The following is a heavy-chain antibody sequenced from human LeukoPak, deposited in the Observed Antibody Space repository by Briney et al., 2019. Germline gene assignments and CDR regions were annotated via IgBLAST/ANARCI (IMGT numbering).Heavy chain of an antibody. CDR2: IIPIFGTA. J-gene: IGHJ6*03. CDR3: ARCFEYSSSWGHVEDYMDV. CDR1: GGTFSSYA. D-gene: IGHD6-6*01. Sequence: ASVKVSCKASGGTFSSYAISWVRQAPGQGLEWMGGIIPIFGTANYAQKFQGRVTITTDESTSTAYMELSSLKSEDTAVYYCARCFEYSSSWGHVEDYMDVWGKGTTVTVSS. V-gene: IGHV1-69*05.